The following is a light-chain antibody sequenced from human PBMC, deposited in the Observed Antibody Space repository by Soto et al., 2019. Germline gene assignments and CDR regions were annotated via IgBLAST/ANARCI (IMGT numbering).Light chain of an antibody. CDR3: QQDYITPYT. Sequence: DIVMTQSPDSLAVSLGERATINCKSSQSVLYSSNNKNYLAWYQQRPGQPPKLLIYWASTRESGVPDRFSGSGSGTDFTLTISSLQAEDVAVYYCQQDYITPYTFGQGTKLDIK. CDR1: QSVLYSSNNKNY. J-gene: IGKJ2*01. V-gene: IGKV4-1*01. CDR2: WAS.